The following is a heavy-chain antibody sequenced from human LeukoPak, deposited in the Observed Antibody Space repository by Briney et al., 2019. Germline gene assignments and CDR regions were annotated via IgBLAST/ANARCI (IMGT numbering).Heavy chain of an antibody. D-gene: IGHD6-6*01. J-gene: IGHJ4*02. CDR1: GYTFTSYG. CDR3: ARSPSDYSSSDY. CDR2: ISAYSGNT. V-gene: IGHV1-18*01. Sequence: ASVKVSCKASGYTFTSYGISWVRQAPGQGLEWMGWISAYSGNTNYAQKLQGRVSMTTDTSTSTAYMELSSLRSEDTAVYYCARSPSDYSSSDYWGQGTLVTVSS.